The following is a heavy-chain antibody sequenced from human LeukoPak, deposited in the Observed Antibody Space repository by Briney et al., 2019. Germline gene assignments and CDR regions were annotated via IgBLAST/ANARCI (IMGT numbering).Heavy chain of an antibody. CDR1: GFTFSNYA. CDR2: IRASGGST. D-gene: IGHD1-26*01. J-gene: IGHJ6*02. Sequence: GGSLRLSCEASGFTFSNYAMSWVRQAPGKGLEWVSSIRASGGSTYYADSVKGRFTMSRDNSKNTLYLQMNSLRAEDTAVYYCAKYSGGGSYYYGMDVWGQGTTVTVSS. V-gene: IGHV3-23*01. CDR3: AKYSGGGSYYYGMDV.